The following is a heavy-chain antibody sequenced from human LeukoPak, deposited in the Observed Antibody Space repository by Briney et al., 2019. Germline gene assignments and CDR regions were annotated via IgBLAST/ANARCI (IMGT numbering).Heavy chain of an antibody. J-gene: IGHJ4*02. CDR2: INPYSGGT. V-gene: IGHV1-2*02. CDR3: ARPYCSGGSCHDYFDY. CDR1: GYTFTSYD. Sequence: ASVKVSCKASGYTFTSYDINWVRQAPGQGLEWVGWINPYSGGTKYAQKFQGRVTMTRDTSINTAYMELRRLKSDDTAVYYCARPYCSGGSCHDYFDYWGQGTLVTVSS. D-gene: IGHD2-15*01.